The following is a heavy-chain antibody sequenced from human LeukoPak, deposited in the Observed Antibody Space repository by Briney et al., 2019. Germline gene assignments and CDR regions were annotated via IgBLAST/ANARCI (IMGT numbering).Heavy chain of an antibody. J-gene: IGHJ5*02. CDR1: GFTFSNAR. CDR3: TTEEPYYDSSFFS. CDR2: IKSKTDGGTT. V-gene: IGHV3-15*01. Sequence: PGGSLRLSFAASGFTFSNARMSWVRQAPGKGLGWVGRIKSKTDGGTTDYAAPVKGRFTISRDDSKNTLYLQMNSLKTEDTAVYYCTTEEPYYDSSFFSWGQGTLVTVSS. D-gene: IGHD3-22*01.